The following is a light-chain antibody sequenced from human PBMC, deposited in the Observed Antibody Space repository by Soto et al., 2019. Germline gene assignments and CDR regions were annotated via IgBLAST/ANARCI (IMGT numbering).Light chain of an antibody. Sequence: DIQMTQSPSSLSASVGDRVTITCRASQSISNYLNWYQQKRGKAPKLLMYAASSLQSGVPSRFSGSGSGTDFTLTISSLHPEDFATYYCQQSYSTPRTFGQGTKVEIK. CDR2: AAS. V-gene: IGKV1-39*01. CDR1: QSISNY. CDR3: QQSYSTPRT. J-gene: IGKJ1*01.